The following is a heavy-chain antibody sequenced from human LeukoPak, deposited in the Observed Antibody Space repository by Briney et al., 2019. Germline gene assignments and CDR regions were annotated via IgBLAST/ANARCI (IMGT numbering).Heavy chain of an antibody. CDR2: MNPNSGNT. J-gene: IGHJ4*02. D-gene: IGHD6-13*01. Sequence: ASVKVSCKASGYTFTSYDINWVRQATGQGLEWMGWMNPNSGNTGYAQKFQGRVTMTRNTSISAAYMELSSLRSEDTAVYYCARPRVAAAGNHADYWGQGTLVTVSS. CDR3: ARPRVAAAGNHADY. V-gene: IGHV1-8*01. CDR1: GYTFTSYD.